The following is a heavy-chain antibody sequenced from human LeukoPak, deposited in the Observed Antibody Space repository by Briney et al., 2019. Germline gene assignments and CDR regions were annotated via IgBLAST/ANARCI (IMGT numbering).Heavy chain of an antibody. CDR1: GFTVSSNY. D-gene: IGHD3-22*01. CDR3: ARAPPYDSSGLLDY. Sequence: GGSLRLSCAASGFTVSSNYMSWVRQAPGKGLEWVSVIYSGGSTYYADSVKGRFTISRDNAKNSLYLQMNTLRAEDTAVYYCARAPPYDSSGLLDYWGQGTLVTVSS. V-gene: IGHV3-66*01. J-gene: IGHJ4*02. CDR2: IYSGGST.